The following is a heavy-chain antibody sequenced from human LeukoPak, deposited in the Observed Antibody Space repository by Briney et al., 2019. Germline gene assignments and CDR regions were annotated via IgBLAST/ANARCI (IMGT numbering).Heavy chain of an antibody. D-gene: IGHD3-22*01. J-gene: IGHJ3*02. CDR3: ARVIKSFSMIGINAFDI. Sequence: PGGSLRLSCAASGFTFSSYAMHWVRQAPGKGLEWVAVISYDGSKKYYADSVKGRFTISRDNSKNTLYLQMNRLRAEDTAVYYCARVIKSFSMIGINAFDIWGQGTMVTVSS. V-gene: IGHV3-30*04. CDR2: ISYDGSKK. CDR1: GFTFSSYA.